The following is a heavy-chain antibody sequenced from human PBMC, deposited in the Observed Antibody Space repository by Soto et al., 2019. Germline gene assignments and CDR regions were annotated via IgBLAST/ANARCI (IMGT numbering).Heavy chain of an antibody. V-gene: IGHV2-5*02. CDR3: AHSTDSAYDY. CDR1: GFSLSTSGVG. J-gene: IGHJ4*02. CDR2: IYWDEDK. Sequence: QITLKESGPTLVKPTQTLTLTCTFSGFSLSTSGVGVRWIRPTPGKALGWLALIYWDEDKRYSPSLNSRLTITKDTSKNQVALTMTYMDPVDTATHYGAHSTDSAYDYWGQGTLFTVSS. D-gene: IGHD5-18*01.